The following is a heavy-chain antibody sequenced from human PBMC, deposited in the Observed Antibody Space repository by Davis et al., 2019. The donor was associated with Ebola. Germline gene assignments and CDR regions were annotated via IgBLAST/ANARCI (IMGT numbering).Heavy chain of an antibody. V-gene: IGHV3-23*01. D-gene: IGHD3-22*01. CDR3: AKGSKEYYYDSSGYYYFDY. CDR1: GFTFSSYA. Sequence: GESLKISCAASGFTFSSYAMSWVRQAPGKGLEWVSGISGSGGSTYYADSVKGRFTISRDNSKNTLYLQMNSLRAEDTAVFYCAKGSKEYYYDSSGYYYFDYWGQGTLVTVSS. CDR2: ISGSGGST. J-gene: IGHJ4*02.